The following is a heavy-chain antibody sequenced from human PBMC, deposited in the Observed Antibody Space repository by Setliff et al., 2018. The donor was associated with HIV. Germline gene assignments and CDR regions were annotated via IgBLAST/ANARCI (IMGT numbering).Heavy chain of an antibody. CDR3: ARDKGYYYMDV. Sequence: SETLSLTCTVSAGSISSDQWSWIRQPPGKGLEWIGNIYVSGSTNYNPSLKSRGTISVDTSKKQVSLKLTSVTAADTAAYYCARDKGYYYMDVWGKGITVTVSS. CDR2: IYVSGST. V-gene: IGHV4-4*09. CDR1: AGSISSDQ. J-gene: IGHJ6*03.